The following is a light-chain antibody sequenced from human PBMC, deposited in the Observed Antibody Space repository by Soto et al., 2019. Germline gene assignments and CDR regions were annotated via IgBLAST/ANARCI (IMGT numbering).Light chain of an antibody. Sequence: DIQMTQSPSSVSASVGDRVTITCRARLGISSWLAWYQQRPGKAPELLIYATSNLQSGVPSRFSGSGSGTDYTLTISNLQPEDFALYYCHQYENWPQTFGQGTKVDIK. CDR2: ATS. V-gene: IGKV1-12*01. J-gene: IGKJ1*01. CDR1: LGISSW. CDR3: HQYENWPQT.